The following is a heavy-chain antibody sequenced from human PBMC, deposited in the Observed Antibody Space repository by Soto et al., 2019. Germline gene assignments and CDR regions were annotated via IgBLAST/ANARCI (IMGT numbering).Heavy chain of an antibody. CDR2: IKSKTDGGTT. V-gene: IGHV3-15*01. CDR1: GFTFSNAW. CDR3: TTDGSSSSAFDY. Sequence: EVQLVESGGGLVKPGGSLRLSCAASGFTFSNAWMSWVRQAPGKGLEWVGRIKSKTDGGTTDYAAPVKGRFTISRDDSKTTLYLQMNSLTTEDTAVYYCTTDGSSSSAFDYWGQGTLVTVSS. J-gene: IGHJ4*02. D-gene: IGHD6-6*01.